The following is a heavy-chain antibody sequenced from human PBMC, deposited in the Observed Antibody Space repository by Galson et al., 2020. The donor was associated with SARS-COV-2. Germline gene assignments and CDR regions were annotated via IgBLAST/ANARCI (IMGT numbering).Heavy chain of an antibody. J-gene: IGHJ4*02. D-gene: IGHD2-15*01. CDR2: IYPADSDT. Sequence: KIGESLKISCKGSGYSFTSYWIGWVRQMPGKGLEWMGIIYPADSDTRYSPSLQGQVTISADTSISTAYLQWSSLKASDTAMYYCARGVYGGNLYYFDSRRQGTLLTVSS. CDR3: ARGVYGGNLYYFDS. V-gene: IGHV5-51*01. CDR1: GYSFTSYW.